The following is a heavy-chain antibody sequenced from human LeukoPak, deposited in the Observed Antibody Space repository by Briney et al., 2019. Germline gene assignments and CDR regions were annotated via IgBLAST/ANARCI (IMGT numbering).Heavy chain of an antibody. Sequence: KPSETLSLTCTVSGGSISSYYWSWIRQPPGKGLERIGYIYYSGSTNYNPSLKSRVTISVDTSKNQFSLKLSSVTAADTAVYYCARSHSVWTSFDYWGQGTLVTVSS. CDR1: GGSISSYY. D-gene: IGHD3/OR15-3a*01. CDR2: IYYSGST. CDR3: ARSHSVWTSFDY. J-gene: IGHJ4*02. V-gene: IGHV4-59*01.